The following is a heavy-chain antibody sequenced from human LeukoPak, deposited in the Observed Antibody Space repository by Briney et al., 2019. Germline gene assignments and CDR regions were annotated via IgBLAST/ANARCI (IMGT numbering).Heavy chain of an antibody. CDR1: GDSISRFF. CDR2: VHSSGGA. CDR3: ARRRPPLILDSTDYPHAFDI. V-gene: IGHV4-59*08. D-gene: IGHD2-8*02. Sequence: SETLSLTCSVSGDSISRFFWTWIRQSPRKGLEWIGYVHSSGGADHIPSYSPSLKSRATISVETSRNQISLTLTSVTAADTAVYYCARRRPPLILDSTDYPHAFDIWGPGTRVTVSS. J-gene: IGHJ3*02.